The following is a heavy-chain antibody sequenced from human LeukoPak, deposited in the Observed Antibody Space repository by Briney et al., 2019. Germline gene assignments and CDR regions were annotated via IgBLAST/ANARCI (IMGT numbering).Heavy chain of an antibody. Sequence: SVKVSCKASGGTFSSYAISWVRQAPGQGLEWMGGIIPVFGTTNYAQKFQGRVTITADESTSTAYMELSSLRSEDTAVYYCARDPVVPAAMPGYWGQGTLVTVSS. V-gene: IGHV1-69*13. CDR2: IIPVFGTT. CDR1: GGTFSSYA. CDR3: ARDPVVPAAMPGY. D-gene: IGHD2-2*01. J-gene: IGHJ4*02.